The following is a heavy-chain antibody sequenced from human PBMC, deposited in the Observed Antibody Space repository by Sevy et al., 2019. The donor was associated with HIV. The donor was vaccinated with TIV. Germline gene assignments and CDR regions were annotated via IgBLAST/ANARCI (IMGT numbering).Heavy chain of an antibody. CDR3: ARYEEDTTLVNAFDI. CDR1: GFTFSNYI. Sequence: GGSLRLSCAASGFTFSNYIINWVRQAPGKGLEWVSSISNSGTYIYYADSAKGRFTISRENAKNSQYLQMNSLRAEDTAVYYCARYEEDTTLVNAFDIWGQGTMVTVSS. D-gene: IGHD5-18*01. V-gene: IGHV3-21*01. CDR2: ISNSGTYI. J-gene: IGHJ3*02.